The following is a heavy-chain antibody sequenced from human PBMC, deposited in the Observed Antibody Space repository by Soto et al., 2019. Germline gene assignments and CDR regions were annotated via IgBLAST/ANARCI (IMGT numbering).Heavy chain of an antibody. D-gene: IGHD6-13*01. CDR1: GYTFTSYG. CDR3: ARDPSGKQKLDPNYYYGMHV. J-gene: IGHJ6*02. Sequence: ASVKVSCKASGYTFTSYGISWVRQAPGQGLEWMGWISAYNGNTNYAQKLQGRVTMTTDTSTSTAYMELRSLRSDDTAVYYCARDPSGKQKLDPNYYYGMHVWGQGTTVTVSS. V-gene: IGHV1-18*04. CDR2: ISAYNGNT.